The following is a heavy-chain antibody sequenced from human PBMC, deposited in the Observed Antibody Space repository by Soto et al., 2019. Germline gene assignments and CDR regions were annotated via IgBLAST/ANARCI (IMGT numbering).Heavy chain of an antibody. Sequence: QVQLVESGGGVVQAGTSLILSCAASGFVFNTYAMHWVRQAPGKGLEWVAVISFGGTNYYFADSVKGRFIISRDNSKXXXXXXXXXXXXXXXXXXXXXTXXXATPGDYWGQGTLITVSS. J-gene: IGHJ4*02. D-gene: IGHD1-26*01. V-gene: IGHV3-30-3*01. CDR3: XTXXXATPGDY. CDR2: ISFGGTNY. CDR1: GFVFNTYA.